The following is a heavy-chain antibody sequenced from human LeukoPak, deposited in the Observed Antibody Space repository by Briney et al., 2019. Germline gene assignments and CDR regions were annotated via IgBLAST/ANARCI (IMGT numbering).Heavy chain of an antibody. CDR2: IYYSGST. CDR3: TTEYCASSSCRFDS. J-gene: IGHJ4*02. Sequence: SETLSLTCTVSGGSISSYYWSWIRQPPGKGLEWIGYIYYSGSTNYKPSLKSRVTISVDTSKNQFSLKLTSVTAADTAIYYCTTEYCASSSCRFDSWGQGTLVTVSS. CDR1: GGSISSYY. V-gene: IGHV4-59*01. D-gene: IGHD2-2*01.